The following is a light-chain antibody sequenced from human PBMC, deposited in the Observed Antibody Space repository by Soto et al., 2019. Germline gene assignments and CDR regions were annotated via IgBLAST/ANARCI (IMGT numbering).Light chain of an antibody. CDR2: DAS. Sequence: EIVMTQSPATLSVSPGERATLSCRASQSVSSNLAWYQQKPGQAPRLLIYDASTRATDIPARFSGSGSGTEFTLTISSLQSEDFALYYCQRYDDWSLPFGGGTKVDIK. CDR3: QRYDDWSLP. J-gene: IGKJ4*01. V-gene: IGKV3D-15*01. CDR1: QSVSSN.